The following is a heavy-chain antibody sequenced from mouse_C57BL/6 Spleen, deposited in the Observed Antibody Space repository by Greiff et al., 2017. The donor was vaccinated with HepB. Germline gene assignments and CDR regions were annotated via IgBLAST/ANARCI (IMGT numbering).Heavy chain of an antibody. Sequence: QVQLKESGPGLVQPSQSLSITCTVSGFSLTSYGVHWVRQSPGKGLEWLGVIWSGGSTDYNAAFISRLSISKDNSKSQVFFKMNSLQADDTSIYYCARGDRGSSWNYAMDYWGQGTSVTVSS. CDR3: ARGDRGSSWNYAMDY. CDR2: IWSGGST. J-gene: IGHJ4*01. V-gene: IGHV2-2*01. CDR1: GFSLTSYG. D-gene: IGHD1-1*01.